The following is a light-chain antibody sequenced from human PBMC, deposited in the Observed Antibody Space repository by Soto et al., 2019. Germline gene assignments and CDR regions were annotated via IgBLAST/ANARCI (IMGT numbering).Light chain of an antibody. CDR3: AAWDDSLNGHVV. CDR2: SNN. V-gene: IGLV1-44*01. CDR1: SSNIGSNT. J-gene: IGLJ2*01. Sequence: QPVLTQPPSASGTPGQRVTISCSGSSSNIGSNTVNWYQQLPGTAPKLLFYSNNQRPSGVPDRFSGSKSGTSASLAISGLQSEDEADYYCAAWDDSLNGHVVFGGGTKVTVL.